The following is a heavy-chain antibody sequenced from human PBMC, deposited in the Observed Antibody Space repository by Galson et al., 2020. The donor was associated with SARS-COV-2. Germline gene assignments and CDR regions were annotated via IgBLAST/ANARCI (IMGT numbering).Heavy chain of an antibody. V-gene: IGHV4-38-2*02. Sequence: SETLSLTCTVSGYSISSGYYWGWIRQPPGKGLAWIGSIYHSGSTYYNPSLKSRVTISVDTSKNQFSLKLSSVTAADTAVYYCARGHESAVAGILLPYYYYYMDVWGKGTTVTVSS. D-gene: IGHD6-19*01. J-gene: IGHJ6*03. CDR2: IYHSGST. CDR1: GYSISSGYY. CDR3: ARGHESAVAGILLPYYYYYMDV.